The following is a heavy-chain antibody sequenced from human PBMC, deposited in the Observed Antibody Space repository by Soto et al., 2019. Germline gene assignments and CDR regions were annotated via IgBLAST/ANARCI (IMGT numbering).Heavy chain of an antibody. D-gene: IGHD3-16*02. V-gene: IGHV3-30*18. CDR1: GFTFSSYG. CDR3: AKDWLSWGSYRHIDY. Sequence: QVQLVESGGGVVQPGRSLRLSCAASGFTFSSYGMHWVRQAPGKGLAWVAVISYDGSNKYYADSVKGRFTISRDNSKNTLYLQMNSLRAEDTAVYYCAKDWLSWGSYRHIDYWGQGTLVTVSS. J-gene: IGHJ4*02. CDR2: ISYDGSNK.